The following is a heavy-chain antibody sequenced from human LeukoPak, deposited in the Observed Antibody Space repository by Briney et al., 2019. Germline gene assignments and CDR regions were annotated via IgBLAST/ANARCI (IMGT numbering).Heavy chain of an antibody. J-gene: IGHJ4*02. CDR1: GFTFSSYS. CDR2: ISSSSSYI. D-gene: IGHD6-25*01. CDR3: ARGPGAAFDY. Sequence: GGSLRLFCAASGFTFSSYSMNWVRQAPGKGLEWVSSISSSSSYIYYADSVKGRFTISRDNAKNSLYLQMNSLRAEDTAVYYCARGPGAAFDYWGQGTLVTVSS. V-gene: IGHV3-21*06.